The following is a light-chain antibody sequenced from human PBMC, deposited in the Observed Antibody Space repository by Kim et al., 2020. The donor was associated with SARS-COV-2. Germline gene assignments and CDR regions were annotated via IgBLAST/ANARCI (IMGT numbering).Light chain of an antibody. J-gene: IGKJ4*01. V-gene: IGKV3-15*01. CDR1: QSVSYN. CDR3: QQYDKWPPLT. Sequence: SPGERATRSCRASQSVSYNLAWYQQKPGQAPRLLIYGASTRATGISARFSGSGSGTEFTLTISSLQSEDFAVYYCQQYDKWPPLTFGGGTKVDIK. CDR2: GAS.